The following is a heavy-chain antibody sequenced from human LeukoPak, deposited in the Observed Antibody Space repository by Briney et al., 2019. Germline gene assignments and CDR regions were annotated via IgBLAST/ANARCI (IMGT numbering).Heavy chain of an antibody. D-gene: IGHD3-3*01. Sequence: PGGSLRLSCAASGFTFSSYWMHWVRQAPGKGLVWVSRINSDGSSTSYADSVKGRFTISRDNAKNTLYLQMNSLRAEDTAVYYCAKDLDFWSGYDAFDIWGQGTMVTVSS. V-gene: IGHV3-74*01. J-gene: IGHJ3*02. CDR2: INSDGSST. CDR3: AKDLDFWSGYDAFDI. CDR1: GFTFSSYW.